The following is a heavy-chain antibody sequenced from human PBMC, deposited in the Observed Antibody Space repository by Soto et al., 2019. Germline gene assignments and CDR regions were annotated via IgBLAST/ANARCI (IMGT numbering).Heavy chain of an antibody. J-gene: IGHJ4*02. CDR1: GYSFTSYW. D-gene: IGHD3-22*01. CDR3: ARGTGGYDSSGYYYVY. V-gene: IGHV5-51*01. Sequence: GESLKISCKGSGYSFTSYWIGWVRQMPGKGLEWMGIIYPGDSDTRYSPSFQGQVTISADKSISTAYLQWSSLKASDTAMYYCARGTGGYDSSGYYYVYWGQGTLVTVSS. CDR2: IYPGDSDT.